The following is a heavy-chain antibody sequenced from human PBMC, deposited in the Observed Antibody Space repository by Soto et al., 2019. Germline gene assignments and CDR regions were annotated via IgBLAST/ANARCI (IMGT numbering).Heavy chain of an antibody. CDR2: MTPSGYI. CDR1: GFPFTSLD. Sequence: QVQLVQSGAEVRKPGASVKVSCKASGFPFTSLDINWVRQAPGQGLEWVGYMTPSGYIGFAQKFRGRVSMTRDASTSTVSMELSSLRSADTAVYYCARYQESAAFNDWGQGTLVTVSS. V-gene: IGHV1-8*01. CDR3: ARYQESAAFND. D-gene: IGHD6-25*01. J-gene: IGHJ4*02.